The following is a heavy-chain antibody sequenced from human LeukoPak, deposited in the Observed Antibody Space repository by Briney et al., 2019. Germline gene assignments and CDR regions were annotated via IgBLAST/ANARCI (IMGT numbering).Heavy chain of an antibody. CDR2: IWYDGSEK. CDR1: GFTSSSYV. J-gene: IGHJ3*01. V-gene: IGHV3-33*08. Sequence: GGSLRLSCAVSGFTSSSYVIPWVRQAPGKGLEWVALIWYDGSEKSYADSVKGRFTISRDNSEDTLFLQMDNLRIEDTAVYYCAREKDAFDLWGQGTMVTVSS. CDR3: AREKDAFDL.